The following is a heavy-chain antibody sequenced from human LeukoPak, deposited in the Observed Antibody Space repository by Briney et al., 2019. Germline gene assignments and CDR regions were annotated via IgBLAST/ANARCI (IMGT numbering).Heavy chain of an antibody. CDR1: GFTFNNYA. CDR2: LSGSGGSS. CDR3: ARSAIVVVPAGMGIDY. J-gene: IGHJ4*02. V-gene: IGHV3-23*01. Sequence: GGSLRLSCAASGFTFNNYAMNWVRQAPGKGLEWVSGLSGSGGSSYYADSVRGRFTISRDNSKNTLYLQMNSLKAEDTAIYYCARSAIVVVPAGMGIDYWGQGTLVTVSS. D-gene: IGHD2-2*01.